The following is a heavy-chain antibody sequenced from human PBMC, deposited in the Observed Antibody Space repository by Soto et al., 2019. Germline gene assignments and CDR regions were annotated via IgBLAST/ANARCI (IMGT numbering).Heavy chain of an antibody. V-gene: IGHV4-39*01. J-gene: IGHJ3*02. D-gene: IGHD5-12*01. CDR1: VGSRTSRSYY. CDR3: ARRFQSGYDRDAFDI. CDR2: IYYSGST. Sequence: SDRCSVGVGSRTSRSYYRCSNSQTPGKGLEWIGSIYYSGSTYYNPSLKSRVTISVDTSKNQFSLKLSSVTAADTAVYYCARRFQSGYDRDAFDIWGQGTMVTVSS.